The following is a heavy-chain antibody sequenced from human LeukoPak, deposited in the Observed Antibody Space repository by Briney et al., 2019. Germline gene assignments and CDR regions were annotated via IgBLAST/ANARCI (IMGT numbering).Heavy chain of an antibody. CDR2: ISYDGSNK. CDR1: GFTFSSYA. V-gene: IGHV3-30*04. J-gene: IGHJ5*02. D-gene: IGHD6-19*01. Sequence: GGSLRLSCAASGFTFSSYAMHWVRQAPGKGLEWVTVISYDGSNKYYADSVKGRFTISRDNSKNTLYLQMNGLRAEDTAVYYCARESSGWSGFFWFDPWGQGTLVTVSS. CDR3: ARESSGWSGFFWFDP.